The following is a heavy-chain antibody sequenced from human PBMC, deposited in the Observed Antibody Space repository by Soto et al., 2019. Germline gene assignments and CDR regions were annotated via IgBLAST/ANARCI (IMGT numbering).Heavy chain of an antibody. J-gene: IGHJ4*02. D-gene: IGHD3-22*01. CDR1: GFTFSSYG. CDR3: AKARQGYYYDSSGYKGMDY. Sequence: QVQLVESGGGVVQPGRSLRLSCAASGFTFSSYGMHWVRQAPGKGLEWVAVISYDGSNKYYADSVKGRFTISRDNSKNTLYLQMNSLRAEDTAVYYCAKARQGYYYDSSGYKGMDYWGQGTLVTVSS. V-gene: IGHV3-30*18. CDR2: ISYDGSNK.